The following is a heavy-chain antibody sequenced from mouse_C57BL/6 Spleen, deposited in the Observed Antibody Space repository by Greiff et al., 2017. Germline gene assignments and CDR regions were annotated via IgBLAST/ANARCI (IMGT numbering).Heavy chain of an antibody. CDR2: INPNNGGT. J-gene: IGHJ4*01. D-gene: IGHD2-4*01. CDR1: GYTFTDYN. CDR3: ASDYRYYYAMYY. V-gene: IGHV1-22*01. Sequence: EVQLQQSGPELVKPGASVKMSCKASGYTFTDYNMHWVKQSHGKSLEWIGYINPNNGGTSYNQQFKGKATLTVNKSSSTAYMELLILTAVDSAVYYCASDYRYYYAMYYWGQGTSVTVSS.